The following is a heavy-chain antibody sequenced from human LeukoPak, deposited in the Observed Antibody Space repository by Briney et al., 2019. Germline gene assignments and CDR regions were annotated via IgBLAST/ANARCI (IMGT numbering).Heavy chain of an antibody. J-gene: IGHJ4*02. CDR2: ISYDGSNK. CDR1: GFTFSSYG. V-gene: IGHV3-30*03. D-gene: IGHD4-23*01. CDR3: ARDGGPIDFDY. Sequence: GRSLRLSCAASGFTFSSYGMHWVRQAPGKGLEWVAVISYDGSNKYYADSVKGRFTISRDNSKNTLYLQMNSLRAEDTAVYYCARDGGPIDFDYWGQGTLVTVSS.